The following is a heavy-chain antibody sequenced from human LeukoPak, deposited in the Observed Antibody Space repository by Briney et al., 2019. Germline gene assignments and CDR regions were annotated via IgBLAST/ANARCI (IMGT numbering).Heavy chain of an antibody. CDR1: GFSFTYSW. CDR3: ARDYYRSLDY. J-gene: IGHJ4*02. CDR2: IKQDGSEK. D-gene: IGHD3-22*01. V-gene: IGHV3-7*01. Sequence: GGSLRLSCAASGFSFTYSWMAWVRQTPEKGLEWVANIKQDGSEKYYLDSVKGRFTISRDNAKNSLYLQMNSLRVEDTAVYYCARDYYRSLDYWGQGTLATVSS.